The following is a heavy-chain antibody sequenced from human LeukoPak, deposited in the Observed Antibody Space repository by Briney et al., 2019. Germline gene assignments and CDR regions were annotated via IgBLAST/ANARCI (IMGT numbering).Heavy chain of an antibody. Sequence: PGGCLSLSCAASGLTVSNNYMSWVRQAPGKGLEWVSAIYTSGHTLYTDSLRKSCVIIKDNSNNTLFLQMNSLRAADTAIYYCARSGFWDAYSYYYMDVWGKGTTVTVSS. CDR2: IYTSGHT. V-gene: IGHV3-53*01. J-gene: IGHJ6*03. CDR3: ARSGFWDAYSYYYMDV. D-gene: IGHD3-16*01. CDR1: GLTVSNNY.